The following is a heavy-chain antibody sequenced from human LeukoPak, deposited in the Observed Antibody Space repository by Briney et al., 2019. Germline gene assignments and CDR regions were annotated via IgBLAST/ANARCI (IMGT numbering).Heavy chain of an antibody. CDR1: GGSISSYY. CDR3: ARLGGSYRLGYFDY. Sequence: SETLSLTCTVSGGSISSYYWSRIRQPPGKGLEWIGYIYYSGSTNYNPSLKSRVTISVDTSKNQFSLKLSSVTAADTAVYYCARLGGSYRLGYFDYWGQGTLVTVSS. CDR2: IYYSGST. D-gene: IGHD1-26*01. J-gene: IGHJ4*02. V-gene: IGHV4-59*08.